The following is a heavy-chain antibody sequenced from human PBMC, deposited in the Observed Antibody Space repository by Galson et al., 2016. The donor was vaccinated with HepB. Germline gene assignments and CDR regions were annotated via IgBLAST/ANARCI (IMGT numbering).Heavy chain of an antibody. J-gene: IGHJ6*02. V-gene: IGHV3-30*04. CDR3: ARDPSSAIEVAGGGLDV. CDR2: ISFDGGIK. D-gene: IGHD6-19*01. CDR1: GFTFNDHA. Sequence: SLRLSCAVSGFTFNDHAMHWVRQAPGKGLEWVAIISFDGGIKYSVDSVKGRLTISRDNSKNTLYLQMNNLRPEDTAVYYCARDPSSAIEVAGGGLDVWGQGTTVTVSS.